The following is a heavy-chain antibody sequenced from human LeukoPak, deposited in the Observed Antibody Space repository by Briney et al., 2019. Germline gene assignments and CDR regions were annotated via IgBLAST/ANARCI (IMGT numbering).Heavy chain of an antibody. V-gene: IGHV1-2*02. D-gene: IGHD3-10*01. CDR3: ARDGHYGSGHVDY. CDR1: GYTFTVFY. J-gene: IGHJ4*02. Sequence: GASVKVSCKASGYTFTVFYTQWVRQAPGQGLEWMGWINPNSGGTYSAQKFQGRVTMTRDTSTSTAYMELRSLRSDDTAVYYCARDGHYGSGHVDYWGQGTLVTVSS. CDR2: INPNSGGT.